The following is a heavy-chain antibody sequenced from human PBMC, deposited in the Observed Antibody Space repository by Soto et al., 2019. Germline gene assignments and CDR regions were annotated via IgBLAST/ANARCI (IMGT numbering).Heavy chain of an antibody. Sequence: QVQLQESSPGLVKPSGTLSLTCAVSGDSISSPYWWTWLRQPPGKGLEWIGDLLHSGTTNYNPSLRIRVILSVDKAPNQFSISLTSVTAADTAIYYCAYSSGWYRLDVWGQGTSVTVSS. CDR1: GDSISSPYW. CDR3: AYSSGWYRLDV. J-gene: IGHJ3*01. CDR2: LLHSGTT. D-gene: IGHD6-19*01. V-gene: IGHV4-4*02.